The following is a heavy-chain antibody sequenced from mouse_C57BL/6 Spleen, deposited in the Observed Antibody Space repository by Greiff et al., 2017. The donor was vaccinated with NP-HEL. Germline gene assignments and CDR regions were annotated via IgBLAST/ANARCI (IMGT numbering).Heavy chain of an antibody. CDR3: TRNLIYYYGSSYFAY. Sequence: VQLQQSGAELVRPGASVTLSCKASGYTFTDYEMHWVKQTPVHGLEWIGAIDPETGGTAYNQKFKGKAILTADKSSSTAYMELRSLTSEDSAVYYCTRNLIYYYGSSYFAYWGQGTLVTVSA. J-gene: IGHJ3*01. V-gene: IGHV1-15*01. CDR2: IDPETGGT. CDR1: GYTFTDYE. D-gene: IGHD1-1*01.